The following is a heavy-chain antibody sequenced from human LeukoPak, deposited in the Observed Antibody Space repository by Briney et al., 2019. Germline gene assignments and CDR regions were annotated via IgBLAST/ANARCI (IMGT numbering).Heavy chain of an antibody. Sequence: GRSLRLSCAASGFTFSSYGMHWVRQAPGKGLEWVAVIWYDGSNKYYADSVKGRFTISRDNSKNTLYLQMNSLRAEDTAVYYCARGHKNIAAAGTEWDYWGQGTLVTVSS. CDR2: IWYDGSNK. D-gene: IGHD6-13*01. J-gene: IGHJ4*02. CDR1: GFTFSSYG. CDR3: ARGHKNIAAAGTEWDY. V-gene: IGHV3-33*01.